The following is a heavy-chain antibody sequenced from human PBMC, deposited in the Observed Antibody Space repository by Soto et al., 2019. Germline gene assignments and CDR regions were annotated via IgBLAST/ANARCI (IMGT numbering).Heavy chain of an antibody. Sequence: SETLSLTCTVSGGSISSSSYYWGCMRQPPGKGLEWIGSIYYSGSTYYNPSLKSRVTISVDTSKNQFSLKLSSVTAADTAVYYCVSETGDGPYYYYYGMDVWGQGTTVTVSS. CDR3: VSETGDGPYYYYYGMDV. V-gene: IGHV4-39*01. CDR1: GGSISSSSYY. D-gene: IGHD7-27*01. CDR2: IYYSGST. J-gene: IGHJ6*02.